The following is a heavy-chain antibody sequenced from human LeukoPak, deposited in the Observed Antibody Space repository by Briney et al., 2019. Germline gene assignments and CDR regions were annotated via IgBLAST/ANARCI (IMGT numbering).Heavy chain of an antibody. CDR1: GFTFSSYW. J-gene: IGHJ5*02. CDR2: IKEDGSEN. Sequence: PGGSLRLSCAASGFTFSSYWMSWVRQAPGKGLEWVANIKEDGSENYYVDSVKGRFTISRDNAKNSLYLQMNGLRAEDTAVYYCARDGAYSGYGHDNWFDPWGQGTLVTVSS. V-gene: IGHV3-7*01. CDR3: ARDGAYSGYGHDNWFDP. D-gene: IGHD5-12*01.